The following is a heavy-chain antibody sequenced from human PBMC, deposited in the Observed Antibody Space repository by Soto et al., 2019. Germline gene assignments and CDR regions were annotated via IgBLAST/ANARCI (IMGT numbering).Heavy chain of an antibody. CDR3: ARVSFLEMGTIN. CDR2: IYYSGST. J-gene: IGHJ4*02. CDR1: GGSISSYY. V-gene: IGHV4-59*01. Sequence: PSETLSLTCTVSGGSISSYYWSWIRQPPGKGLEWIGYIYYSGSTNYNPSLKSRVTISVDTSKNQFFLKLSSVTAADTAVYYCARVSFLEMGTINWGQGTLVTVSS. D-gene: IGHD1-1*01.